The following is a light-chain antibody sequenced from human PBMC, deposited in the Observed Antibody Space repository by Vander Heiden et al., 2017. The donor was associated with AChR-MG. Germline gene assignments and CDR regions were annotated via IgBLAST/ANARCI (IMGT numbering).Light chain of an antibody. J-gene: IGLJ3*02. CDR1: SSNSGAGYD. CDR2: SNS. Sequence: QSVLTQPPPVSGAPGQRVTISCTGSSSNSGAGYDVHWYQQLPGPAPNLLIYSNSNRPSGVPDRFSGSKSGTSASLAITGLQAEDEADYYCQSYDSSLSGSVFGGGTKLTVL. V-gene: IGLV1-40*01. CDR3: QSYDSSLSGSV.